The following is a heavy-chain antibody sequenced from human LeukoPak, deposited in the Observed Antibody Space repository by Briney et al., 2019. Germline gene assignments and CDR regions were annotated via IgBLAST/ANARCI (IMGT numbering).Heavy chain of an antibody. CDR2: ISYDGSNK. V-gene: IGHV3-30*18. CDR1: GFTFRSYW. CDR3: AKEYAGYCSGGSCYSPSDY. Sequence: GGSLRLSCEASGFTFRSYWMSWVRQAPGKGLEWVAVISYDGSNKYYADSVKGRFTISRDNSKNTLYLQMNSLRAEDTAVYYCAKEYAGYCSGGSCYSPSDYWGQGTLVTVSS. D-gene: IGHD2-15*01. J-gene: IGHJ4*02.